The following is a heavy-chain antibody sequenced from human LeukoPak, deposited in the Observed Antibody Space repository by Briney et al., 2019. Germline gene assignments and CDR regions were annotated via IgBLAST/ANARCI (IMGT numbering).Heavy chain of an antibody. CDR2: ISAYNGST. J-gene: IGHJ3*02. V-gene: IGHV1-18*01. CDR3: ARGGRSSSTMVRGVIINGAFDI. Sequence: GASVKVSCKASGYTFTSYGISWVRQAPGQGREWMGWISAYNGSTNYAQKLQGRVTMTTDTSTSTAYMELRSLRADDTAVYYCARGGRSSSTMVRGVIINGAFDIWGQGTMVTVS. D-gene: IGHD3-10*01. CDR1: GYTFTSYG.